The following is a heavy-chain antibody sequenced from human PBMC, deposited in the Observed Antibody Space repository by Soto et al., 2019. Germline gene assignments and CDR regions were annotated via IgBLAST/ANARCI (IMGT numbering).Heavy chain of an antibody. Sequence: PSETLSLTCTVSGGSINSGDFSGTWIRQPPGKGLEWIGYIYHTGTTYYNMSLKSRVTISVDRSKNQFSLKLSSVTAADTAVYYCARGISYYDSSADSWFDPWGQGTLVTVSS. J-gene: IGHJ5*02. CDR3: ARGISYYDSSADSWFDP. CDR2: IYHTGTT. CDR1: GGSINSGDFS. D-gene: IGHD3-22*01. V-gene: IGHV4-30-2*01.